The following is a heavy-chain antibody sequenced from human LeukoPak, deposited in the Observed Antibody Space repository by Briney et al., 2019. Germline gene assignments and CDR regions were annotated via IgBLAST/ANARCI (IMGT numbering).Heavy chain of an antibody. Sequence: PSETLSLTCSVSGDSITSYYWSWIRQSPGKGLEWIGYVYRSGYAKYNPSLQSRVSISINTSKSQFSLRLTSVTAADTAVYYCGRMVGDHVAPVDYWGQGTLVTVAS. CDR3: GRMVGDHVAPVDY. CDR2: VYRSGYA. J-gene: IGHJ4*02. V-gene: IGHV4-59*01. CDR1: GDSITSYY. D-gene: IGHD4-17*01.